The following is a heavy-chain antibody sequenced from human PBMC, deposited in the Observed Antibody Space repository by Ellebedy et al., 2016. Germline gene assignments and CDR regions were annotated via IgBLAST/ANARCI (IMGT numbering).Heavy chain of an antibody. CDR2: IIPIFGTA. CDR1: GGTFSSYA. Sequence: SVKVSXXASGGTFSSYAISWVRQAPGQGLEWMGGIIPIFGTANYAQKFQGRVTITADESTSTAYMELSSLRSEDTAVYYCARVGCSGGSCPFDYWGQGTLVTVSS. J-gene: IGHJ4*02. D-gene: IGHD2-15*01. CDR3: ARVGCSGGSCPFDY. V-gene: IGHV1-69*13.